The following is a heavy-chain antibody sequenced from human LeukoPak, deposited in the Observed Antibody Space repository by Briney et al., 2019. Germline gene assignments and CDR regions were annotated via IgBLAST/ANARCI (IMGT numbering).Heavy chain of an antibody. CDR3: ARGNSGSYRYVYYYYYMDV. Sequence: GGSLRLSCAASGFTVSSNYMSWVRQAPGKGLEGVSVIYSGGSTYYADSVKGRFTISRDNSKNTLYLQMNSLRVEDTAVYYCARGNSGSYRYVYYYYYMDVWGKGTTVTVSS. J-gene: IGHJ6*03. CDR2: IYSGGST. D-gene: IGHD1-26*01. CDR1: GFTVSSNY. V-gene: IGHV3-66*01.